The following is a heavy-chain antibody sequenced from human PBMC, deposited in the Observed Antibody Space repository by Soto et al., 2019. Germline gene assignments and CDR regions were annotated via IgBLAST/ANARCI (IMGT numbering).Heavy chain of an antibody. Sequence: VQLVESGGGVVQPGRSLRLSCAASGFTFSDYAMHWVRQAPGKGLEWVAVVSHDGRNTHYADSVKGRFTISRDSAKKTVSLAMNSLRAVDTAVYYGAKGGRQLLVTSEFNRWGQGALVTVSS. J-gene: IGHJ4*02. D-gene: IGHD6-19*01. V-gene: IGHV3-30*18. CDR2: VSHDGRNT. CDR1: GFTFSDYA. CDR3: AKGGRQLLVTSEFNR.